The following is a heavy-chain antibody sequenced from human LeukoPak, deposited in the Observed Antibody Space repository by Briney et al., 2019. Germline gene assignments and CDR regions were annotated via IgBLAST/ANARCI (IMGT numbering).Heavy chain of an antibody. CDR3: ATRGY. V-gene: IGHV4-4*08. Sequence: SETLSLTCTVSGGSISSDYWQWIRQPPGKGLEWIGYIYSSGSNNYNPSLKSRVTISIDTSKNQFSLKLTSVTAADTAVYYCATRGYWGQGTLVTVSS. CDR2: IYSSGSN. J-gene: IGHJ4*02. CDR1: GGSISSDY. D-gene: IGHD3-10*01.